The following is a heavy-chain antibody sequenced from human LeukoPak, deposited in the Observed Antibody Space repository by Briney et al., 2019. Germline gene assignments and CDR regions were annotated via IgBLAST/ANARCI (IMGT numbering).Heavy chain of an antibody. CDR2: INPSDDNR. Sequence: RGASLKVSCKAYGYTLSSYYMHWVRQAPGQGLEWMGIINPSDDNRIYAQRFQGRVTMTWDTSTSTVYMELSSLTSDDTAVYFCARGGVVSRGQWLCADFWGQGALVTVSS. J-gene: IGHJ4*02. V-gene: IGHV1-46*01. D-gene: IGHD6-19*01. CDR1: GYTLSSYY. CDR3: ARGGVVSRGQWLCADF.